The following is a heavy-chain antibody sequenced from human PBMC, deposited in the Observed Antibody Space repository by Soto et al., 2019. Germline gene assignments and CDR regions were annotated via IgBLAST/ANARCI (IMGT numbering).Heavy chain of an antibody. CDR2: IIPIFGTA. Sequence: ASVKVSCKASGGTFSSYAISWVRQAPGQGLEWMGGIIPIFGTANYAQKFQGRVTITADESTSTAYMELSSLRSEDTAVYYCARARAVAGPSWFDYWGQGTLVTVPQ. CDR3: ARARAVAGPSWFDY. CDR1: GGTFSSYA. D-gene: IGHD6-19*01. J-gene: IGHJ4*02. V-gene: IGHV1-69*13.